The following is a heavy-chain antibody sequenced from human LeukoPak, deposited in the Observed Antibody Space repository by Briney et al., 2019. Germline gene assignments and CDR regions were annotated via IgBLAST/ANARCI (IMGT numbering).Heavy chain of an antibody. CDR2: IYSGGTT. V-gene: IGHV3-53*05. CDR3: ASGPTYDYVRVILY. CDR1: GFTVSGNY. D-gene: IGHD3-16*01. J-gene: IGHJ4*02. Sequence: GGSLRLSCAVSGFTVSGNYMTWVRQAPVKGLEWVSVIYSGGTTYYRDSVKGRFTISRDTSKNTVYLQMDSLRPEDTAVYYCASGPTYDYVRVILYWGQGTLVTVSS.